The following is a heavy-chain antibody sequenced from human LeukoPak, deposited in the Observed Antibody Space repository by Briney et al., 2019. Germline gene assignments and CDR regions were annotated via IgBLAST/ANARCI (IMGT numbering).Heavy chain of an antibody. CDR3: AREDQQLVAGYFDY. D-gene: IGHD6-13*01. CDR2: IKQDGSEK. J-gene: IGHJ4*02. Sequence: GGSLRLSCAASGFTFSSYEMNWVRQAPGKGLEWVANIKQDGSEKYYVDSVKGRFTISRDNAKNSLYLQMNSLRAEDTAVYYCAREDQQLVAGYFDYWGQGTLVTVSS. V-gene: IGHV3-7*01. CDR1: GFTFSSYE.